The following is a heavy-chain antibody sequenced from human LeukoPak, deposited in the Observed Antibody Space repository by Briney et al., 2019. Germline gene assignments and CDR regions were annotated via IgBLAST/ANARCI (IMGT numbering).Heavy chain of an antibody. Sequence: PGGSLRLSCAASGFSFSNAWMNWVRQAPGKGLEWVGRIKRKSDGGTADYAAPVKGRFTISRDDSKKTLYLQMSSLKPEDTAVYYCTTERGWNDLGRVITDDAFDIWGQGTMVIVSS. V-gene: IGHV3-15*01. CDR1: GFSFSNAW. J-gene: IGHJ3*02. D-gene: IGHD1-1*01. CDR2: IKRKSDGGTA. CDR3: TTERGWNDLGRVITDDAFDI.